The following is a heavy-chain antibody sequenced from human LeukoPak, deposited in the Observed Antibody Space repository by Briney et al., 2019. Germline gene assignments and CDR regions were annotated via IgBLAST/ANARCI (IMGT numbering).Heavy chain of an antibody. CDR3: ARESTMVRGVIDY. V-gene: IGHV3-64*01. CDR1: GFTFSSYA. D-gene: IGHD3-10*01. J-gene: IGHJ4*02. Sequence: GGSLRLSCAASGFTFSSYAMHWVRQAPGKGLEYVSAISSNGGSTYYANSVKGRFTISRDNSKSTLYLQMGSLRAEDMAVYYCARESTMVRGVIDYWGRGTLVTVSS. CDR2: ISSNGGST.